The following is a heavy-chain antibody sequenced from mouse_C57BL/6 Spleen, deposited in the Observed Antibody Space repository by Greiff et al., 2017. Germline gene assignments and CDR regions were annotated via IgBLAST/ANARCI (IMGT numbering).Heavy chain of an antibody. Sequence: QVQLKQPGAELVKPGASVKLSCKASGYTFTSYWMQWVKQRPGQGLEWIGEIDPSDSYTNYNQKFKGKATLTVDTSSSTDYMQLSSLTSEDSAVYYCARSGDYAFAYWGQGTLVTVSA. J-gene: IGHJ3*01. CDR3: ARSGDYAFAY. V-gene: IGHV1-50*01. CDR1: GYTFTSYW. D-gene: IGHD2-4*01. CDR2: IDPSDSYT.